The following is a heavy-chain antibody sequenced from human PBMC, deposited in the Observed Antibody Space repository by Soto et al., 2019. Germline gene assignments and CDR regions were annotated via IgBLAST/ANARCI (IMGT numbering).Heavy chain of an antibody. D-gene: IGHD3-10*01. CDR1: GGTFSSYT. CDR3: ARDFGEYYFDY. CDR2: IIPILGIA. Sequence: SVKVSCKASGGTFSSYTISWVRQAPGQGLEWMGRIIPILGIANYAQKFQGRVTITADKSTSTAYMELSSLRSEDTAVYYCARDFGEYYFDYWGQGTLVTVSS. V-gene: IGHV1-69*04. J-gene: IGHJ4*02.